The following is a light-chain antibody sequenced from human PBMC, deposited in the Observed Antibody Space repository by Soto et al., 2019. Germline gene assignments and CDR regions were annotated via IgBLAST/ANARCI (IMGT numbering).Light chain of an antibody. CDR2: KVS. CDR1: QSLVYTDGNTY. Sequence: DVVMTQSPLSLPVTLGQPASISCRSSQSLVYTDGNTYLNWFHQRPGQSPRRLIYKVSTRDSGGPGRFSGGGAGTDFTLKIDRVEAGDVGVYYCMQSTHRPPTIGGGTTVEIK. J-gene: IGKJ4*01. V-gene: IGKV2-30*01. CDR3: MQSTHRPPT.